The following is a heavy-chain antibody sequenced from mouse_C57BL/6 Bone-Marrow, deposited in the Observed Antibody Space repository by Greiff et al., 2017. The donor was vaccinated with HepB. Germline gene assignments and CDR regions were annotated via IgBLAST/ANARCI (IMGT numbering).Heavy chain of an antibody. V-gene: IGHV1-81*01. J-gene: IGHJ3*01. D-gene: IGHD1-1*01. CDR2: IYPRSGNT. CDR1: AYTFTSYG. CDR3: ATGFITTVVH. Sequence: QVQLKQSGAELARPGASVKLSCKASAYTFTSYGISWVKQRTGQGLEWIGEIYPRSGNTYYNEKFKGKATLTADKSSSTAYMELRSLTSEDSAVYFCATGFITTVVHWGQGTLVTVSA.